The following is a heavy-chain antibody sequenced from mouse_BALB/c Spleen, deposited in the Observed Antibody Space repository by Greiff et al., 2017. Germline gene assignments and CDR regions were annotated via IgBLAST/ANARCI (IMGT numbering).Heavy chain of an antibody. CDR3: ARWHYYGSRYWYFDV. CDR2: IAPGSGST. D-gene: IGHD1-1*01. J-gene: IGHJ1*01. Sequence: DLVKPGASVKLSCKASGYTFTSYWINWIKQRPGQGLEWIGRIAPGSGSTYYNEMFKGKATLTVDTSSSTAYIQLSSLSSEDSAVYFCARWHYYGSRYWYFDVWGAGTTVTVSS. CDR1: GYTFTSYW. V-gene: IGHV1S41*01.